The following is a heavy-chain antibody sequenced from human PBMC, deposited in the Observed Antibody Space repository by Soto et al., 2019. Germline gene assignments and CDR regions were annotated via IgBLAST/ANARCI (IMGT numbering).Heavy chain of an antibody. CDR2: IIHTFATA. D-gene: IGHD2-15*01. J-gene: IGHJ4*02. CDR1: GGPFSSYA. Sequence: GASVKVSCKDSGGPFSSYAISWVRQAPGQGLEWMGGIIHTFATANYAQKFTGRVTITADEAPSTAYMELSSLRCEDTAVHYCAGAHSSEYCSGGRCHLDSWGQGALLTVAS. CDR3: AGAHSSEYCSGGRCHLDS. V-gene: IGHV1-69*13.